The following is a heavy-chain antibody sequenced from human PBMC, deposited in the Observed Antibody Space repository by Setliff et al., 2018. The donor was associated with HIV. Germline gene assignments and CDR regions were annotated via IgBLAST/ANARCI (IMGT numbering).Heavy chain of an antibody. D-gene: IGHD3-3*01. Sequence: PSETLSLTCAVSGGSFTHDYWGWIRQPPGKGLEWIGSIYYSGSTYYNPSLKSRVAISVDTSKNQFSLQLNSVTAADTAVYYCARRRSGPQGWLLSNWFDAWGQGTLVTVSS. CDR1: GGSFTHDY. V-gene: IGHV4-39*01. CDR2: IYYSGST. CDR3: ARRRSGPQGWLLSNWFDA. J-gene: IGHJ5*02.